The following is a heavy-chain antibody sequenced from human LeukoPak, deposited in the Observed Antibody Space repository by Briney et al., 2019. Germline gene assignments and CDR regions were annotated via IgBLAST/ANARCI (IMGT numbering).Heavy chain of an antibody. J-gene: IGHJ4*02. V-gene: IGHV3-48*03. CDR3: ARGTMVVTHDY. D-gene: IGHD4-23*01. CDR1: GFTFSSYE. CDR2: ISSSGSTI. Sequence: GGSLRLSCAASGFTFSSYEMNWVRRAPGKGLEWVSYISSSGSTIYYADSVKGRFTISRDNAKNSLYLQMNSLRAEDTAVYYCARGTMVVTHDYWGQGTLVTVSS.